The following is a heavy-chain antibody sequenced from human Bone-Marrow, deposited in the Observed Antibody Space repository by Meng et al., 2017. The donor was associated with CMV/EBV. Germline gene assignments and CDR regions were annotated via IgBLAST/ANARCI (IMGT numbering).Heavy chain of an antibody. Sequence: ASVKVSCKASGYTFTGYYMHWVRQAPGQGLEWMGWINPNSGGTNYAQKLQGRVTMTRDTSISTAYMELGRLRSDDTAVYYCARDSSVRRTTNAVHWGQRTLVHVVS. CDR3: ARDSSVRRTTNAVH. CDR2: INPNSGGT. CDR1: GYTFTGYY. D-gene: IGHD4-11*01. J-gene: IGHJ4*02. V-gene: IGHV1-2*02.